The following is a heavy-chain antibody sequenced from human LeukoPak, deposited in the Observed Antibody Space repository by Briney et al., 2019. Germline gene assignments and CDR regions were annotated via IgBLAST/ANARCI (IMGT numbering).Heavy chain of an antibody. CDR3: ARDLLYYYGSGSSFDP. Sequence: PSETLSLTCTVSGGSISSYYWSWIRQPAGKGLEWIGRIYTSGSTNYNPSLKSRVTMSVDTSKNQFSLKLSSVTAADTAVYYCARDLLYYYGSGSSFDPWGQGTLVTVSS. CDR2: IYTSGST. J-gene: IGHJ5*02. V-gene: IGHV4-4*07. CDR1: GGSISSYY. D-gene: IGHD3-10*01.